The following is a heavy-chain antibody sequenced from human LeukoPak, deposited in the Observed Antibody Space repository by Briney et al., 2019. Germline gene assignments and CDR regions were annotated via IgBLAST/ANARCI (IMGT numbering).Heavy chain of an antibody. CDR2: ISYDGSNK. Sequence: PGGSLRLSCAASGFTFSSYGMHWVRQAPGKGLEWVAVISYDGSNKYYADSVKGRFTISSANSKNTLYLQMNSLRAEDTAVYYCAKDPSDIVVVPAAIGYYYYGMDVWGQGTTVTVSS. V-gene: IGHV3-30*18. J-gene: IGHJ6*02. CDR3: AKDPSDIVVVPAAIGYYYYGMDV. D-gene: IGHD2-2*01. CDR1: GFTFSSYG.